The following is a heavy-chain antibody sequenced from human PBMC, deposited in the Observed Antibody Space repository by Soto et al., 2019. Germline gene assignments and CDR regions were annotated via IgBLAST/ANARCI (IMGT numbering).Heavy chain of an antibody. V-gene: IGHV3-73*01. Sequence: PGGSLRLSCAASGFAFSGSAMHWVRQASGKGLEWVGRIRSKSNSYATAYAASVKGRFTISRDDSKNMAYLQMNSLKAEDTAVYFCTSQDYGDYVVAFVIWGKGKKVTVPS. J-gene: IGHJ3*02. CDR3: TSQDYGDYVVAFVI. CDR2: IRSKSNSYAT. CDR1: GFAFSGSA. D-gene: IGHD4-17*01.